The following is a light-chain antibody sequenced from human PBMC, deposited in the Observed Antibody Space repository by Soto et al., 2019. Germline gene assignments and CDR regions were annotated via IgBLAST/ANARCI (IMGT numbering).Light chain of an antibody. CDR1: QSLLYSNGYNY. V-gene: IGKV2-28*01. CDR3: MQALQTPIT. Sequence: DIVMTQSPLSLPVTPGEPASISCRSSQSLLYSNGYNYLDWYLQKPGQSPQLLIYWGSTRASGVPDRFSGSGSGTDFTLKISKVEAEDVGVYYCMQALQTPITFGQGTRL. CDR2: WGS. J-gene: IGKJ5*01.